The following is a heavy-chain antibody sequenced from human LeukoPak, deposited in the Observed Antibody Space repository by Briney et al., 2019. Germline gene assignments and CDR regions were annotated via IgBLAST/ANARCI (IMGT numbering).Heavy chain of an antibody. CDR2: IYYSGST. CDR3: ARRRYSSGWPFDY. D-gene: IGHD6-19*01. CDR1: GGSISSSSYY. V-gene: IGHV4-39*01. J-gene: IGHJ4*02. Sequence: SETLSLTCTVSGGSISSSSYYWGWIRQPPGKGLEWIGSIYYSGSTYYNPSLKSRVTISVDTSKNQFSLKLSSVTAADTAAYSCARRRYSSGWPFDYWGQGTLVTVSS.